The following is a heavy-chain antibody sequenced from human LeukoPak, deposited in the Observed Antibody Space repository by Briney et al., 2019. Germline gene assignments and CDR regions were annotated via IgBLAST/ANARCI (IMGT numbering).Heavy chain of an antibody. J-gene: IGHJ3*02. CDR3: ASDSAFYYYDSSGYRDAFDI. CDR1: GFTFSSYS. V-gene: IGHV3-48*04. Sequence: GGSLRLSCAASGFTFSSYSMNWVRQAPGKGLEGVSYISSSSSTIYYADSVKGRFNISRDNAKNSLYLQMNSLRAEDTAVYYCASDSAFYYYDSSGYRDAFDIWGQGTMVTVSS. CDR2: ISSSSSTI. D-gene: IGHD3-22*01.